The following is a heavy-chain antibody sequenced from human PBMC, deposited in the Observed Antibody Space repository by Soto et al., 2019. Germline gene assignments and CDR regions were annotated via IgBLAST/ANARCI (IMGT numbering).Heavy chain of an antibody. J-gene: IGHJ5*02. V-gene: IGHV1-18*01. Sequence: ASVKISCKTSGYTFFSYGISWVRQAPGQGLEWMGWISGYNGNTNYAQKFQARVTMTADTSTRTAYMELRSLRSDDTALYYCARKSSSSSWFDPWGQGTPVTVS. CDR3: ARKSSSSSWFDP. CDR2: ISGYNGNT. D-gene: IGHD6-6*01. CDR1: GYTFFSYG.